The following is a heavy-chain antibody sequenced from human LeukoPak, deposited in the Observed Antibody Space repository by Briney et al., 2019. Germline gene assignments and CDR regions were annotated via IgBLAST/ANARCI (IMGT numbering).Heavy chain of an antibody. CDR1: GGTFSSYT. CDR3: ARDGVGATSVY. V-gene: IGHV1-69*13. Sequence: ASVKVSCKASGGTFSSYTISWVRQAPGQGLEWMGGIIPIFGTANYAQKFQGRVTITADESTSTAYMELSSLRSEDTAVYYCARDGVGATSVYWGQGTLVTVSS. J-gene: IGHJ4*02. CDR2: IIPIFGTA. D-gene: IGHD1-26*01.